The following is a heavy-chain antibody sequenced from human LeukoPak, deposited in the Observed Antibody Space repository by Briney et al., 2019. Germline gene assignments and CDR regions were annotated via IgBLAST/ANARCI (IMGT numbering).Heavy chain of an antibody. J-gene: IGHJ4*02. V-gene: IGHV3-30*18. CDR1: GFTFSSYC. Sequence: PGRSLRLSCAASGFTFSSYCMHWVRQAPGKGLEWVAVISYDGSNKYYADSVKGRFTISRGNSKNTLYLQMNSLRAEDTAVYYCAKGWQWLSSFWGQGTLVTVSS. D-gene: IGHD6-19*01. CDR2: ISYDGSNK. CDR3: AKGWQWLSSF.